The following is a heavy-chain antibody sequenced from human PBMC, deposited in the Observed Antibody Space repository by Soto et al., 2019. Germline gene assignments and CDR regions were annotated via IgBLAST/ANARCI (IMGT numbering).Heavy chain of an antibody. J-gene: IGHJ3*02. CDR2: ISSSSSTI. CDR1: GFTFSSYS. CDR3: ASAITMVRGVLTSAFDI. V-gene: IGHV3-48*01. D-gene: IGHD3-10*01. Sequence: GGSLRLSCAASGFTFSSYSMNWVRQAPGKGLEWVSYISSSSSTIYYADSVKGRFTISRDNAKNSLYLQMNSLRAEDTAVYYCASAITMVRGVLTSAFDIWGQGTMVTVSS.